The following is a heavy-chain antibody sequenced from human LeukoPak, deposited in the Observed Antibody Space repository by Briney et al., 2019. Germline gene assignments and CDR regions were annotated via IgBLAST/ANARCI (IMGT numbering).Heavy chain of an antibody. CDR1: GGSLSSYY. V-gene: IGHV4-59*01. Sequence: SETLSLTCTVSGGSLSSYYWSWIRQPPGKGLEWIGYIYYSGSTNYNPSLKSRVTISVDTSKNQFSLKLSSVTAADTAVYYCARSATYYYDSSGYYFDYWGQGTLVTVSS. J-gene: IGHJ4*02. D-gene: IGHD3-22*01. CDR3: ARSATYYYDSSGYYFDY. CDR2: IYYSGST.